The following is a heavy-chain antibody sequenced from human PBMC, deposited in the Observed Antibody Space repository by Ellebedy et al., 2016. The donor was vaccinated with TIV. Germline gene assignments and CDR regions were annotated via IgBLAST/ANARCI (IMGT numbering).Heavy chain of an antibody. D-gene: IGHD1-26*01. CDR1: GGSISYHY. V-gene: IGHV4-34*01. Sequence: SETLSLXXTVSGGSISYHYWSWIRQPPGKGLEWIGEINHSGSTNYNPSLKSRVTISVDTSKNQFSLKLSSVTAADTAVYYCARGRGGSYSIPFDYWGQGTLVTVSS. CDR2: INHSGST. CDR3: ARGRGGSYSIPFDY. J-gene: IGHJ4*02.